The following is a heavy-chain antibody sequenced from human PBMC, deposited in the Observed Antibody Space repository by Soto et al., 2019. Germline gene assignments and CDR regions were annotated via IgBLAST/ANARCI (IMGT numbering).Heavy chain of an antibody. J-gene: IGHJ5*02. D-gene: IGHD5-12*01. CDR3: ARGPSEVAMIELGWFDP. CDR1: GGTFSSYA. CDR2: IIPIFGTA. V-gene: IGHV1-69*13. Sequence: SVKVSCKASGGTFSSYAISWVRQAPGQGLEWMGGIIPIFGTANYAQKFQGRVTITADESTSTAYMELSSLRSEDTAVYYCARGPSEVAMIELGWFDPWGQGTLVTVSS.